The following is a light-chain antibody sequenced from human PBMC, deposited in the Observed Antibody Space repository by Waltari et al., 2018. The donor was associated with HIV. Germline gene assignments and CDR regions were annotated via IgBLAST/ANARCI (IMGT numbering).Light chain of an antibody. CDR3: AADAGNNNVI. CDR1: SSDIGYFNY. Sequence: QSALTQPPSASGSPGQSVTVSCTGTSSDIGYFNYVPCYQQHPGKAPKLLIYDVDKRPAGVPDRFSASKAGATASLTVSGLLAEDEADYYCAADAGNNNVIFGGGTKVTV. J-gene: IGLJ2*01. V-gene: IGLV2-8*01. CDR2: DVD.